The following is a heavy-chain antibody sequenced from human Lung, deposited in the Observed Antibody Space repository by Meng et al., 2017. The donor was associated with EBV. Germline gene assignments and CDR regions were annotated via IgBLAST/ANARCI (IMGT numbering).Heavy chain of an antibody. CDR1: CGSISSGCFY. D-gene: IGHD4-17*01. CDR2: IYYSGIT. CDR3: ARTNYGDYNWFDP. V-gene: IGHV4-31*03. J-gene: IGHJ5*02. Sequence: QVQLQESGPGTVSTFQPLSLTCTVSCGSISSGCFYWSWIRQHPGKGLEWIGYIYYSGITYYNPSLRSRVAISIDTSKNQFSLKLTSVTAADTAVYFCARTNYGDYNWFDPWGQGTLVTVSS.